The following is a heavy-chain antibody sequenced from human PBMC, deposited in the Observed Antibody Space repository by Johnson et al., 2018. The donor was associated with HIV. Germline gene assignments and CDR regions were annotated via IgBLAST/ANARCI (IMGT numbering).Heavy chain of an antibody. CDR2: IRSKANSYAT. J-gene: IGHJ3*02. V-gene: IGHV3-73*01. Sequence: VQLVESGGGLVQPGGSLRLSCAASGFTFSGSAIHWVRQASGKGLEWVGRIRSKANSYATAYAASVKGRFTISRDDSKNTLYLQMNSLRAEDTDVYYCAREYYYDSSGYNAFEIWGQGTMVTVSS. D-gene: IGHD3-22*01. CDR3: AREYYYDSSGYNAFEI. CDR1: GFTFSGSA.